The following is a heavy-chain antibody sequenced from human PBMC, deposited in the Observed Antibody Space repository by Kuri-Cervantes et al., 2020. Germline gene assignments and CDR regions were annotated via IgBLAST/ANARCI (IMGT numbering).Heavy chain of an antibody. J-gene: IGHJ4*02. Sequence: GESLKISCAASGFTFSSYWMHWVRQAPGKGLVWVSRINSDGSSTSYADSVKGRFTISRDNAKNSLYLQMNSLRAEDTALYYCAKDIGAAGHHGNDYWGQGTLVTVSS. V-gene: IGHV3-74*01. CDR2: INSDGSST. CDR3: AKDIGAAGHHGNDY. D-gene: IGHD6-13*01. CDR1: GFTFSSYW.